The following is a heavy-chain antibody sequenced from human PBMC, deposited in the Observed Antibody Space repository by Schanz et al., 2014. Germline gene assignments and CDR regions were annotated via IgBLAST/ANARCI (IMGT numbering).Heavy chain of an antibody. J-gene: IGHJ6*02. Sequence: QVQLQESGPGLVKPSETLSLTCTVSGGSISNYYWSWIRQPPGKGLEWIGYIYYSGSTNYNPSLKSRVTISVDTSKNQFSLKLSSVTAADTAVYYCARGGGGWNFYGMDVWGQGTTVTVSS. D-gene: IGHD3-16*01. CDR3: ARGGGGWNFYGMDV. CDR2: IYYSGST. CDR1: GGSISNYY. V-gene: IGHV4-59*01.